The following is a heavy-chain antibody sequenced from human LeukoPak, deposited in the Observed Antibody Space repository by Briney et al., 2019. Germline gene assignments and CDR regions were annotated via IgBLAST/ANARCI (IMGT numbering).Heavy chain of an antibody. CDR2: IYYSGST. V-gene: IGHV4-39*01. CDR3: ASVVVVAAKDADFDY. Sequence: KPSETLSLTCTVSDGSISSSSDYWGWIRQPPGKGLEWIGSIYYSGSTYYNPSLKSRVTISVDTSKNQFSLKLSSVTAEDTAVYYCASVVVVAAKDADFDYWGQGTLVTVSS. D-gene: IGHD2-15*01. CDR1: DGSISSSSDY. J-gene: IGHJ4*02.